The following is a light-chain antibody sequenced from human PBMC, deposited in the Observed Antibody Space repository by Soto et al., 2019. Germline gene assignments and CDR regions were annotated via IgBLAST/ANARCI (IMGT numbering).Light chain of an antibody. J-gene: IGLJ1*01. CDR2: DGS. V-gene: IGLV2-14*01. CDR1: SSDVGGYNY. Sequence: QSALTQPASVSGSPGQSITISCTGTSSDVGGYNYVSWYQQHPGKAPKLMIYDGSNRPSGVSNRCSGSKSGNTASLTISGLQAEDEADYYCSSYTSSTSDVFGTGTKLTVL. CDR3: SSYTSSTSDV.